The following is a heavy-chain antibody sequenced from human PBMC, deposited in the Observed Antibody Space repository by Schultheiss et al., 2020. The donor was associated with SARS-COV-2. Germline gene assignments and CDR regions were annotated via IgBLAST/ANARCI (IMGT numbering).Heavy chain of an antibody. CDR1: GTSISSGGYY. V-gene: IGHV4-31*03. CDR3: ARYYDSSGYPPIPRDKGFDS. Sequence: SQTLSLTCTVSGTSISSGGYYWSWIRQHPGKGLEWIGYISSSGNTFDNPSLKSRVTISVDTSKNQFSLKLSSVTAADTAIYYCARYYDSSGYPPIPRDKGFDSWGQGGLVTVSS. CDR2: ISSSGNT. D-gene: IGHD3-22*01. J-gene: IGHJ4*02.